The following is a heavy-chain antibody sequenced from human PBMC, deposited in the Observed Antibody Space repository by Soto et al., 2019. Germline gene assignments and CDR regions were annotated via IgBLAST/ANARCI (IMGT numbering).Heavy chain of an antibody. D-gene: IGHD6-13*01. Sequence: GGSLRLSCAASGFTFSNAWMSWVRQAPGKGLEWVGRIKSKTDGGTTVYAAPVKGRFTISRDDSKNTLYLQMNSLKTEDTAVYYCTTDPPFIAAAGIGGYWGQGTLVTVSS. V-gene: IGHV3-15*01. J-gene: IGHJ4*02. CDR2: IKSKTDGGTT. CDR1: GFTFSNAW. CDR3: TTDPPFIAAAGIGGY.